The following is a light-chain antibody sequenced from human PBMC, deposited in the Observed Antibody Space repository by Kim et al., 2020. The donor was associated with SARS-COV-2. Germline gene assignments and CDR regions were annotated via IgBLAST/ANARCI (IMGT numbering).Light chain of an antibody. CDR1: TGAGTSRYD. J-gene: IGLJ3*02. V-gene: IGLV7-43*01. Sequence: PGGTVTLACASSTGAGTSRYDPNWFQQKPGQAPRALNYATSNKHSGTPARFSGSPLGGKAALTLSGVQPEDEAVYYCLLYYGGARVFGGGTKLTVL. CDR3: LLYYGGARV. CDR2: ATS.